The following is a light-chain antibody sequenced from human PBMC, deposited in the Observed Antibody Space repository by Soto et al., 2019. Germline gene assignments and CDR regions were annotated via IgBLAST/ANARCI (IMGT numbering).Light chain of an antibody. J-gene: IGLJ1*01. V-gene: IGLV2-8*01. Sequence: QSALAQPPSASGSPGQSVTISCTGTSSDVGDNYLSWYQQHLGKAPKLIIYEVTLRPSGVPDRFSGSKSGNTASLTVSGLQADDEADYYCSAYAGSNTFVFGTGTKLTVL. CDR3: SAYAGSNTFV. CDR1: SSDVGDNY. CDR2: EVT.